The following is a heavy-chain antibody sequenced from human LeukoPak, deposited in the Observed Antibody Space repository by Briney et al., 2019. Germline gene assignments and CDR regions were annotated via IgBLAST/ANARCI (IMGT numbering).Heavy chain of an antibody. J-gene: IGHJ6*02. D-gene: IGHD5-12*01. Sequence: SETLSLTCTVSGGSVSSGSYYWSWIRQPPGKGLEWIGYIYYSGSTNYNPSLKSRVTISVDTSKNQFSLKLSSVTAADTAVYYCARVRVATIRDLYYYYHYGMDVWGQGTTVTVTS. CDR2: IYYSGST. CDR1: GGSVSSGSYY. V-gene: IGHV4-61*01. CDR3: ARVRVATIRDLYYYYHYGMDV.